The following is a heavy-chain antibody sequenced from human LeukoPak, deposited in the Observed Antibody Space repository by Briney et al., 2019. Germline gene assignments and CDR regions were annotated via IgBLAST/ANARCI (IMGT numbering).Heavy chain of an antibody. J-gene: IGHJ5*02. CDR1: GESLNGHY. Sequence: PSETLSLTCAVSGESLNGHYWSWIRQSPGKGLEWIGEGSERGGTKFNPSLKSRVTISADTSKNQFSLKLSSVTAADTAVYHCAKNGQSGFSFDPWGRGTLVTVSS. D-gene: IGHD1-26*01. CDR3: AKNGQSGFSFDP. V-gene: IGHV4-34*01. CDR2: GSERGGT.